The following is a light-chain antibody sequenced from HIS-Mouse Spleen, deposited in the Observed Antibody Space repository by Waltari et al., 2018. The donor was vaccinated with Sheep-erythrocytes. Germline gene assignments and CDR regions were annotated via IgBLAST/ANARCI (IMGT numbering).Light chain of an antibody. CDR1: PDISNY. CDR3: QQYDNLPLT. V-gene: IGKV1-33*01. CDR2: DAS. Sequence: DIQMTQSPSSLSASVGDRVTLTCPASPDISNYLNWYQQKPGKAPKLLIYDASNLETGVPSRFSGSGSGTDFTFTISSLQPEDIATYYCQQYDNLPLTFGGGTKVEIK. J-gene: IGKJ4*01.